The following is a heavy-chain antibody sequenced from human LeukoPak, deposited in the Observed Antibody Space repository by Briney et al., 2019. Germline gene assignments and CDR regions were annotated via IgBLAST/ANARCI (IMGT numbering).Heavy chain of an antibody. Sequence: GGSLRLSCAASGFTVTSNYMTWVRQAPGKGLEWVSIIYSGGYTDYADSVKGRFTISRDNAKNTLYLQMNSLRAEDTAVYYCARRHENSGSKGVFDYWGQGTLVTVSS. J-gene: IGHJ4*02. V-gene: IGHV3-66*01. D-gene: IGHD1-26*01. CDR2: IYSGGYT. CDR1: GFTVTSNY. CDR3: ARRHENSGSKGVFDY.